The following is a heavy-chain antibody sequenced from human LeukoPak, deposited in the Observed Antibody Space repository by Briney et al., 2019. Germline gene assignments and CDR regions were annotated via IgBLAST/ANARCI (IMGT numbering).Heavy chain of an antibody. J-gene: IGHJ6*02. CDR3: ARDSPEDGMDV. CDR2: IYYSGST. Sequence: SETLSLTCTVSGASITSYYWSWIRQPPGKGLEWIGYIYYSGSTYYNPSLKSRVTISVDTSKNQFSLKLSSVTAADTAVYYCARDSPEDGMDVWGQGTTVTVSS. V-gene: IGHV4-59*04. CDR1: GASITSYY. D-gene: IGHD5-24*01.